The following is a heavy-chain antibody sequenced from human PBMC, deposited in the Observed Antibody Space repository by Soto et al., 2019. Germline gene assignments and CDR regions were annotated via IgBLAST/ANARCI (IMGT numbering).Heavy chain of an antibody. J-gene: IGHJ4*02. CDR1: GGSISSGGYS. Sequence: SETLSLTCAVSGGSISSGGYSWSWIRQPPGKGLEWIGYIYHSGSTYYNPSLKSRVTISVDRSKNQFSLKLSSVTAADTAVYYCARAANYYDSSGYPQYYVDYWGQGTLVTVSS. V-gene: IGHV4-30-2*01. CDR2: IYHSGST. D-gene: IGHD3-22*01. CDR3: ARAANYYDSSGYPQYYVDY.